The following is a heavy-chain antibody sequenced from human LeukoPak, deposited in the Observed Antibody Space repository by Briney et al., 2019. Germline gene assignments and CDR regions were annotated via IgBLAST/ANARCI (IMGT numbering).Heavy chain of an antibody. J-gene: IGHJ6*03. CDR2: IYYSGST. V-gene: IGHV4-59*01. CDR3: ARGREDYTTSTLYMDV. D-gene: IGHD4-11*01. Sequence: PSETLSLTCIVSGGSISSYYWSWIRQPPGKGLEWIGYIYYSGSTNYNPSLKSRVTISVDTSKNQFSLKLSSVTAADTAVYYCARGREDYTTSTLYMDVWGKGTTVTVSS. CDR1: GGSISSYY.